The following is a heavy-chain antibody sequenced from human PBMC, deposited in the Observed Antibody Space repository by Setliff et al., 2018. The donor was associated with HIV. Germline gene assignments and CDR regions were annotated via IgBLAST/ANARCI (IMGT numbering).Heavy chain of an antibody. J-gene: IGHJ4*02. CDR3: ARDRGRRGQLWLHFDY. Sequence: PSETLSLTCSVSGDSVSSRSYYWGWIRQSPGKGLEWTGSIYFNGITHDNPSLKSRVTTSVDTSKNQFSLKLSSVTAADTAVYYCARDRGRRGQLWLHFDYWGQGTLVTVSS. V-gene: IGHV4-39*02. D-gene: IGHD5-18*01. CDR2: IYFNGIT. CDR1: GDSVSSRSYY.